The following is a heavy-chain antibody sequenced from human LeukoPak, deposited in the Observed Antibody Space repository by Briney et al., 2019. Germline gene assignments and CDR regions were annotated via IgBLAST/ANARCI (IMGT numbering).Heavy chain of an antibody. J-gene: IGHJ6*02. CDR2: IKQDGSEK. Sequence: GGSLRLSCAASGFTFSSYWMSWVRQAPGKGLEWVANIKQDGSEKYYVDSVKGRFTISRDNAKNSLYLQMNSLRAEDTAVYYCARDPLRFLEWRTPSYYYGMDVWGQGTTVTVSS. CDR3: ARDPLRFLEWRTPSYYYGMDV. CDR1: GFTFSSYW. D-gene: IGHD3-3*01. V-gene: IGHV3-7*01.